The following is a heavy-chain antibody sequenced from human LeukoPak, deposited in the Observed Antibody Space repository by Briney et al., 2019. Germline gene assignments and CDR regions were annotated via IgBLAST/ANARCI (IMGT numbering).Heavy chain of an antibody. CDR1: GYTFTSYG. D-gene: IGHD1-26*01. J-gene: IGHJ6*02. V-gene: IGHV1-18*01. Sequence: ASVKVSCKASGYTFTSYGISWVRQAPGQGLEWVGWISAYNGNTNYAQKLQGRVTMTTDTSTDTAYMELSSLRSEDTAVYYCATGELVDSYGMDVWGQGTTVTVSS. CDR3: ATGELVDSYGMDV. CDR2: ISAYNGNT.